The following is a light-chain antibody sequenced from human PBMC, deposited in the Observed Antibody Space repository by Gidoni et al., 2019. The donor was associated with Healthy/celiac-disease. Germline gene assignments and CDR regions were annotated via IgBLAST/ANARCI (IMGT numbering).Light chain of an antibody. V-gene: IGKV3-11*01. Sequence: EIVWTQSPATLSLSPGERATLSCRASQSVSSYLAWYQQKPGQAPRLLIYDASTRATGIPARFSGSGSGTDFTLTISSLEPEDFAVYYCQQRSNWPPTFGQXTKLEIK. CDR3: QQRSNWPPT. CDR1: QSVSSY. CDR2: DAS. J-gene: IGKJ2*01.